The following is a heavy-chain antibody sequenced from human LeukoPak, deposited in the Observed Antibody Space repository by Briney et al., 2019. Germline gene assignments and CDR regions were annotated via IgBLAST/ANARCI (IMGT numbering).Heavy chain of an antibody. CDR2: IDPSDSYT. J-gene: IGHJ6*02. V-gene: IGHV5-10-1*01. D-gene: IGHD2-15*01. Sequence: GESLKISCKGSGYIFTSYWITWVRQMPGRGLEWMGRIDPSDSYTNYSPSFQGHVTISADKSISTAYLQWSSLKASDTAKYYCARFEDIYGMDVWGQGTTVTVSS. CDR1: GYIFTSYW. CDR3: ARFEDIYGMDV.